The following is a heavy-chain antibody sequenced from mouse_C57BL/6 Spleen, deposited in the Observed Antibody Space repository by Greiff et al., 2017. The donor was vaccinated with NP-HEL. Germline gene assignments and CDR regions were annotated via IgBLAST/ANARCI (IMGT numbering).Heavy chain of an antibody. CDR3: ARAAYYSNYVGFAY. CDR1: GFTFSSYA. D-gene: IGHD2-5*01. Sequence: EVKLMESGGGLVKPGGSLKLSCAASGFTFSSYAMSWVRQTPEKRLEWVATISDGGSYTYYPDNVKGRFTISRDNAKNNLYLQMSHLKSEDTAMYYCARAAYYSNYVGFAYWGQGTLVTVSA. CDR2: ISDGGSYT. V-gene: IGHV5-4*03. J-gene: IGHJ3*01.